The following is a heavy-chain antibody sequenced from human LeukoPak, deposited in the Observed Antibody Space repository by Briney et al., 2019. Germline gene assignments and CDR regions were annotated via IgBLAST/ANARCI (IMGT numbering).Heavy chain of an antibody. V-gene: IGHV3-23*01. CDR2: ISGGGGST. CDR1: GFTFSSYA. D-gene: IGHD1-26*01. J-gene: IGHJ4*02. CDR3: AKGGKWDVTPFDY. Sequence: EAGGSLRLSCAASGFTFSSYAMSWVRQAPGKGLEWASTISGGGGSTYYADSVKGRFTISRDNSKNTLYLQVNSLRAEDTAVYYCAKGGKWDVTPFDYWGQGTLVTVSS.